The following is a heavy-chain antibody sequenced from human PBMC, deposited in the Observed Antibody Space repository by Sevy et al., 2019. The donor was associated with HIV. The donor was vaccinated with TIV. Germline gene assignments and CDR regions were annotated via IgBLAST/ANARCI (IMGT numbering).Heavy chain of an antibody. J-gene: IGHJ4*02. D-gene: IGHD1-26*01. CDR1: GGSITSLY. CDR3: VGENAWGRGYS. CDR2: TYYNGHT. V-gene: IGHV4-59*08. Sequence: SETLSLTCTVSGGSITSLYWNWIRQPTGKGLEWIANTYYNGHTNYNPSLKSRVTLSLDTSKNQFSLRLSSVTAADTAMYYCVGENAWGRGYSWGQGTLVTVSS.